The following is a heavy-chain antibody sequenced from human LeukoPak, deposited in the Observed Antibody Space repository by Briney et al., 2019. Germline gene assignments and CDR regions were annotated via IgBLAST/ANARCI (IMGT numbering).Heavy chain of an antibody. Sequence: KPSVTLSLTCTVSGGSFTSFYWSWIRQPTGKGLELICLFFSLCNTIYNPSFHSPASISVDKSKNHFSLKLTSVTAADTAVYYCARYSGIYGHDYWGQGTLVSVSS. CDR1: GGSFTSFY. CDR3: ARYSGIYGHDY. V-gene: IGHV4-4*07. J-gene: IGHJ4*02. D-gene: IGHD3-10*01. CDR2: FFSLCNT.